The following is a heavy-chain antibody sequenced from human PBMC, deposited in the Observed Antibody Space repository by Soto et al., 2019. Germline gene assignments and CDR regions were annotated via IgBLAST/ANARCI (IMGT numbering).Heavy chain of an antibody. CDR2: IRGNGVIT. CDR1: GFTFRSYA. CDR3: AKAYGDYPYWHFDL. J-gene: IGHJ2*01. D-gene: IGHD4-17*01. V-gene: IGHV3-23*01. Sequence: EVQLLESGGGLAQPGGSLRLSCAASGFTFRSYAMTWVRQAPGKGLEWVSAIRGNGVITYYADSVKGRFTISRDNSKSTLYLQMNSLRAEDTAVYYCAKAYGDYPYWHFDLWGRGTLVTVSS.